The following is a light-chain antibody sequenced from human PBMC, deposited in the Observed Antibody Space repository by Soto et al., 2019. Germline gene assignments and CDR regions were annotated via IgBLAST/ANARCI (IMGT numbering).Light chain of an antibody. CDR3: QHYRTS. CDR1: QSVSSSY. Sequence: EIVLTQSPGTLSLSPGERVTLSCRASQSVSSSYLAWYQQKPGQAPRLLIYGASSWATGIPDRFSGSGSGTDFTLTITRLEPEDFAVYYCQHYRTSFGGGTKVEIK. J-gene: IGKJ4*01. V-gene: IGKV3-20*01. CDR2: GAS.